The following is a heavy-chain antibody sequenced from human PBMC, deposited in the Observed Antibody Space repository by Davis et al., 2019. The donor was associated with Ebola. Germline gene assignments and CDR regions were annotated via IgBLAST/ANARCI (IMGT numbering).Heavy chain of an antibody. Sequence: PGGSLRLSCAASGFTFSYAWMSWVRQAPGKGLVWVSRINPDGSFTDYADSVKGRFSISRDSTSNTLYLQMNGLRAEDTAVYYCARSSYQPDYWGQGTLVTVSS. CDR2: INPDGSFT. CDR3: ARSSYQPDY. CDR1: GFTFSYAW. V-gene: IGHV3-74*01. D-gene: IGHD2-2*01. J-gene: IGHJ4*02.